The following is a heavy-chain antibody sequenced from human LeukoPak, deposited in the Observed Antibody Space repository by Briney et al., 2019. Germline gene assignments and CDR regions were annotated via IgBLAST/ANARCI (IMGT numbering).Heavy chain of an antibody. Sequence: SGPTLVNPTQTLTLTCTFSGFSLSTSGMGVGWIRQPPGKALEWLALIYWNEDKRYSPSLKSRLTITKDTAKNQVVLIMNNMDPADTATYYCARSLDPYCSGGDCYSDFDHWGQGTLVTVSS. CDR1: GFSLSTSGMG. D-gene: IGHD2-21*01. CDR3: ARSLDPYCSGGDCYSDFDH. J-gene: IGHJ4*02. V-gene: IGHV2-5*01. CDR2: IYWNEDK.